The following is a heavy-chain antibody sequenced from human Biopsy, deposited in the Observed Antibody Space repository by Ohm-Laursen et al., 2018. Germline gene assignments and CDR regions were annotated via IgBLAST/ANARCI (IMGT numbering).Heavy chain of an antibody. J-gene: IGHJ4*02. D-gene: IGHD1-26*01. V-gene: IGHV1-8*01. CDR3: ARWETTLGRSLDS. CDR2: MSPNTGNT. Sequence: GASVKVSCKASGYTLTRHVINWVRQATGQGLEWMGGMSPNTGNTVYAQRFQDRVTMTSDTSTGTAYMELTSLTSDDTAVYFCARWETTLGRSLDSWGQGTLVAVSS. CDR1: GYTLTRHV.